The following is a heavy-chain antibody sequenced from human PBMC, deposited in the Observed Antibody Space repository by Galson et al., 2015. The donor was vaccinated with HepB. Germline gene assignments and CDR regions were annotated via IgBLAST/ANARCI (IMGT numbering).Heavy chain of an antibody. V-gene: IGHV3-48*01. Sequence: SLRLSCAASGFTFSSYSMNWVRQAPGKGLEWVPYISSSSSTIYYADSVKGRFTISRDNAKNSLYLQMNSLRAEDTAVYYCARGSDIVVVRVAGALSHYCVPGALVPVSP. J-gene: IGHJ4*01. CDR1: GFTFSSYS. CDR2: ISSSSSTI. CDR3: ARGSDIVVVRVAGALSHY. D-gene: IGHD2-2*01.